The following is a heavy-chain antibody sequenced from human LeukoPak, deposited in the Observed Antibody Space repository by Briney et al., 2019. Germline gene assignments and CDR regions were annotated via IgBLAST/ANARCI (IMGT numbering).Heavy chain of an antibody. D-gene: IGHD6-13*01. CDR2: INWDGGST. CDR1: GFTFDDYG. Sequence: GGSLRLSCAASGFTFDDYGMRWVRQAQGKGLEWVSGINWDGGSTGYADSVKGRFTISRDNAKNSLYLQMSSLRAEDTALYYCARVFTFFGYSSSWSFDYWGQGTLVTVSS. V-gene: IGHV3-20*04. CDR3: ARVFTFFGYSSSWSFDY. J-gene: IGHJ4*02.